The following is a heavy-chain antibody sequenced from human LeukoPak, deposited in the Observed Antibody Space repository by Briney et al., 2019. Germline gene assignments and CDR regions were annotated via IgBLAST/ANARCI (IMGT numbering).Heavy chain of an antibody. CDR2: ISAYNGNT. CDR1: GYSFTTHG. D-gene: IGHD6-13*01. J-gene: IGHJ5*02. Sequence: ASVKVSCKASGYSFTTHGISWVRQAPGQGLEWMGWISAYNGNTNYAQKFQGRVTMTTDTPTSTAYMELRNLRSDDTAVYYCARDYSSSHFNWFDPWGQGTLVTVSS. CDR3: ARDYSSSHFNWFDP. V-gene: IGHV1-18*01.